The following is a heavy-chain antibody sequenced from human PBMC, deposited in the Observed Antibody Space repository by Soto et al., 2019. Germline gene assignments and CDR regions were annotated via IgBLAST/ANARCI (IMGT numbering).Heavy chain of an antibody. CDR2: IRSKAYGGTT. CDR3: TRDLRRLDCSGGSCYGRHAFDI. Sequence: PGGSLRLSCTASGFTFGDYAMSWFRQAPGKGLEWVGFIRSKAYGGTTEYAASVKGRFTISRDDSKSIAYLQMNSLKTEDTAVYYCTRDLRRLDCSGGSCYGRHAFDIWGQGTMVTVSS. J-gene: IGHJ3*02. V-gene: IGHV3-49*03. D-gene: IGHD2-15*01. CDR1: GFTFGDYA.